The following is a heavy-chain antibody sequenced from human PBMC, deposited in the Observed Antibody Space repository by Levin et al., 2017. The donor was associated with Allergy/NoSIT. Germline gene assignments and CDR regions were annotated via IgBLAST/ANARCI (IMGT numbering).Heavy chain of an antibody. V-gene: IGHV3-30*18. CDR2: MSYDGSVQ. CDR1: GFTFSRFG. CDR3: AKETIPLAGPNDFDY. Sequence: GGSLRLSCAASGFTFSRFGMHWIRQPPGKGLEWVAVMSYDGSVQHYGDSVKGRFTISRDNSKNTLYLQMSSLRGEDTAIYYCAKETIPLAGPNDFDYWGQGTLVAVSS. D-gene: IGHD6-19*01. J-gene: IGHJ4*02.